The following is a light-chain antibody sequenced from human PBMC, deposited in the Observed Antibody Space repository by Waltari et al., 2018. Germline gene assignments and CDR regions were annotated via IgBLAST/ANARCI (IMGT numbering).Light chain of an antibody. CDR2: ANG. CDR3: AAWDDTLNIWV. Sequence: QSVLTQAPSASGAPGQKVTISCSGGNSNIGDNTVNWYRQLPGTAPKLLIYANGQRPSGVPDRFSGSKSGTSASLDIGGLQSGDEAHYFCAAWDDTLNIWVFGGGTKVTAL. CDR1: NSNIGDNT. J-gene: IGLJ3*02. V-gene: IGLV1-44*01.